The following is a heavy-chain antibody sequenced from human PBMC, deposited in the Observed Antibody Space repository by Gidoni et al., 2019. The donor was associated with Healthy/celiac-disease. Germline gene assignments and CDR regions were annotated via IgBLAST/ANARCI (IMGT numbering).Heavy chain of an antibody. CDR2: IWYDGSNK. V-gene: IGHV3-33*01. CDR3: ARDGVATIFGVVISYGMDV. J-gene: IGHJ6*02. D-gene: IGHD3-3*01. Sequence: QVQLVESGGGVVQPGRSLRLSCAASGFTFSSYGMHWVRQAPGKGLEWVAVIWYDGSNKYYADSVKGRFTISRDKSKNTLYLQMNSLRAEDTAVYYCARDGVATIFGVVISYGMDVWGQGTTVTVSS. CDR1: GFTFSSYG.